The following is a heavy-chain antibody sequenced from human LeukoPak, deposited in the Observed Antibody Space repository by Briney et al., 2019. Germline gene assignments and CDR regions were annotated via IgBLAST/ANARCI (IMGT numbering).Heavy chain of an antibody. Sequence: PGGSLRLSCVASGLTFSRDWMHWVRQAPGKGLVWVSRISGDGRSTSYADSVKGRFIISRDNAKKTLYLQMNSLRAEGTAVYYCASFYYDPTGHWGQGTLVTVSS. CDR3: ASFYYDPTGH. V-gene: IGHV3-74*01. CDR1: GLTFSRDW. D-gene: IGHD3-22*01. J-gene: IGHJ4*02. CDR2: ISGDGRST.